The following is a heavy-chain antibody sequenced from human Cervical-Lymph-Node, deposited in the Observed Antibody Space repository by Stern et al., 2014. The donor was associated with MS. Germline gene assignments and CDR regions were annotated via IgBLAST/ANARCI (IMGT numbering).Heavy chain of an antibody. V-gene: IGHV1-46*01. CDR1: GNTFTSYY. CDR3: ARPLGRTFFGLDV. D-gene: IGHD2/OR15-2a*01. Sequence: QVQLVQSGAEAKKPGASVKVSCKASGNTFTSYYIHWVRQAPVQGLEWMGIINPSGGSTTYAPKFQGRVTMSGDTSTSTVHMELSSLRSEDTAMYYCARPLGRTFFGLDVWGQGTPVTVSS. CDR2: INPSGGST. J-gene: IGHJ6*02.